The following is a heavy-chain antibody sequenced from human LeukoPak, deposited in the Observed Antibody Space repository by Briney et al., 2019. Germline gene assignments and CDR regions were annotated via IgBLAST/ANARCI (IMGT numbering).Heavy chain of an antibody. D-gene: IGHD2-21*02. CDR3: AKDYCGGDCYSGWCFDL. CDR1: GFTFDDYA. CDR2: ISYNSDTI. V-gene: IGHV3-9*01. Sequence: GGSLRLSCAASGFTFDDYAMHWVRHAPGKGLEWVSGISYNSDTIAYADSVKGRFTISRDNAKNSLYLQMNSLRAEDTALYYCAKDYCGGDCYSGWCFDLWGRGTLVTVSS. J-gene: IGHJ2*01.